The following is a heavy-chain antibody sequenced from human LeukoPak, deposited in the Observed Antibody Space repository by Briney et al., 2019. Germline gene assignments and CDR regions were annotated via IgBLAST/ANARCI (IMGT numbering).Heavy chain of an antibody. Sequence: GESLNISCQGSGYSFTNYWVAWWRQMPGKRLEWMGITHPGNSETRHSPSFQGQVTISADKSITTAYLQWSSLKASDTAIYYCARTPGSSDYRGYQYWYFDLWGRGTLVTVSS. CDR1: GYSFTNYW. V-gene: IGHV5-51*01. J-gene: IGHJ2*01. CDR3: ARTPGSSDYRGYQYWYFDL. CDR2: THPGNSET. D-gene: IGHD5-12*01.